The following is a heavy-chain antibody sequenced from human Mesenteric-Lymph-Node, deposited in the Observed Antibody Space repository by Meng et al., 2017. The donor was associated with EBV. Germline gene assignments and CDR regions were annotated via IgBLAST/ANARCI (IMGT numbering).Heavy chain of an antibody. CDR1: GVSFSVYF. CDR3: AGVSGPYYSPWFDL. Sequence: LRPWGDGFVSPWYLLSLTWAVRGVSFSVYFWTCIRQAPGKGLEWVGEINHSGSTKYNPSLKSRVTISVDTSKNQISLNLNSVTAADTAVYYCAGVSGPYYSPWFDLWGQGSLVTVSS. V-gene: IGHV4-34*01. CDR2: INHSGST. J-gene: IGHJ5*02. D-gene: IGHD2/OR15-2a*01.